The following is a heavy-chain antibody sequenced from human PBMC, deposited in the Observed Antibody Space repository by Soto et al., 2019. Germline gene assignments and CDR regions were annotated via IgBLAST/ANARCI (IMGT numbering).Heavy chain of an antibody. J-gene: IGHJ4*02. Sequence: PGGSLRLSCAASGFTVSSNYMSWVRQAPGKGLEWVSVIYSGGTINYADSVKGRFTISRDTAKNSLSLQMVSLRDEDTAVYYCAGGYYYDTSGYRAWGQGTLVTVSS. D-gene: IGHD3-22*01. V-gene: IGHV3-66*01. CDR2: IYSGGTI. CDR3: AGGYYYDTSGYRA. CDR1: GFTVSSNY.